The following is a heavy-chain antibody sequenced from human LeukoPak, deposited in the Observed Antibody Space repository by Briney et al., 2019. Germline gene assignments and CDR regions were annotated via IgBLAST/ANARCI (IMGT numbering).Heavy chain of an antibody. J-gene: IGHJ4*02. D-gene: IGHD3-9*01. V-gene: IGHV3-30*02. CDR3: AKLVLRYFDWLMDY. CDR1: GFTFSSYG. Sequence: GGSLRLSCAASGFTFSSYGMHWVRQAPGKGLEWVAFIRYDGSNKYYADSVRGRFTISRDNSKNTLYLQMNSLRAEDTAVYYCAKLVLRYFDWLMDYWGQGTLVTVSS. CDR2: IRYDGSNK.